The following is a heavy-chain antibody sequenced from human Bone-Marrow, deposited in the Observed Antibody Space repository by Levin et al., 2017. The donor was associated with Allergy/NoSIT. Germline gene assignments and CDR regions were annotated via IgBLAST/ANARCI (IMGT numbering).Heavy chain of an antibody. J-gene: IGHJ4*02. V-gene: IGHV3-30*18. CDR1: GFTFSSYG. CDR2: ISYDGSNK. D-gene: IGHD3-10*01. CDR3: AKVKGFGELLYDY. Sequence: VGSLRLSCAASGFTFSSYGMHWVRQAPGKGLEWVAVISYDGSNKYYADSVKGRFTISRDNSKNTLYLQMNSLRAEDTAVYYCAKVKGFGELLYDYWGQGTLVTVSS.